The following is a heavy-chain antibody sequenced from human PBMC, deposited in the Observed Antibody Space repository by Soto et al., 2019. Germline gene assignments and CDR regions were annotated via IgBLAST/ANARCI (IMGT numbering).Heavy chain of an antibody. CDR1: GFTFSDYY. Sequence: PGGSLRLSCEASGFTFSDYYMSWIRQAPGKGLEYVSAISSNGGSTYYANSVKGRFTFSRDNSKRTMYLQMNSLRAEDTAVYYCAKTTDGWFSAFEIWGQGTMVTLSS. CDR3: AKTTDGWFSAFEI. CDR2: ISSNGGST. J-gene: IGHJ3*02. D-gene: IGHD3-10*01. V-gene: IGHV3-64*01.